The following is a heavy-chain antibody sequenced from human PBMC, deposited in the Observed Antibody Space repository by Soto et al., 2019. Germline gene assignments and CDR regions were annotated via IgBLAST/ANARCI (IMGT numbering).Heavy chain of an antibody. CDR3: AKGDLLWDPFDL. CDR1: AFTFSRYA. J-gene: IGHJ4*02. D-gene: IGHD3-16*01. Sequence: PGGSLRLSCAASAFTFSRYAMNWVRQAPGKGLEWVSIISASGYSAYYGGAVKGRFTTSRDNSRSTLYLQMNGLRAEDTAVYYCAKGDLLWDPFDLWGQGTLVTVSS. V-gene: IGHV3-23*01. CDR2: ISASGYSA.